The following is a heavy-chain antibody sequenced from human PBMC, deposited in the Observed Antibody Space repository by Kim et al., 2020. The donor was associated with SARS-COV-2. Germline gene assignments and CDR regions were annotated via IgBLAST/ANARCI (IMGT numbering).Heavy chain of an antibody. CDR3: AKVADYYDSSGYYYPRYYYFDY. V-gene: IGHV3-23*01. Sequence: GGSLRLSCAASGFTFSSYAMSWVRQAPGKGLEWVSAISGSGGSTYYADSVKGRFTISRDNSKNTLYLQMNSLRAEDTAVYYCAKVADYYDSSGYYYPRYYYFDYWGQGTLVTVSS. J-gene: IGHJ4*02. CDR1: GFTFSSYA. CDR2: ISGSGGST. D-gene: IGHD3-22*01.